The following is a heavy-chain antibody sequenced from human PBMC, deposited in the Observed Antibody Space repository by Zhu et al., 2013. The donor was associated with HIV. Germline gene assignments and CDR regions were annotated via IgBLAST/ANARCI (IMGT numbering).Heavy chain of an antibody. CDR1: GYTFSNYA. D-gene: IGHD6-13*01. CDR3: ARDSALAAAGTWAVQSDY. CDR2: INADNGDT. Sequence: QVQLVQSGAEVKKPGASVKVSCKASGYTFSNYAMHWVRQAPGQTLEWMGWINADNGDTKYSQHFQGRVTFTRDTSASTAYMELGSLRSEDTAVYYCARDSALAAAGTWAVQSDYWGQGTLVTVSS. V-gene: IGHV1-3*01. J-gene: IGHJ4*02.